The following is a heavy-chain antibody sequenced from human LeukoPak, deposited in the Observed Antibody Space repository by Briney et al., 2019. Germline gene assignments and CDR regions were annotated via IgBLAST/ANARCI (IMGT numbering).Heavy chain of an antibody. CDR2: IYYSGST. D-gene: IGHD1-7*01. V-gene: IGHV4-39*07. J-gene: IGHJ6*03. Sequence: SETLSLTCTVSGGSISSSSYYWGWIRQPPGKGLEWIGNIYYSGSTYYNPSLKSRVTISVDTSKNQFSLKLSSVTAADTAVYYCARGTTTARPYYYYYYMDVWGKGTTVTVSS. CDR3: ARGTTTARPYYYYYYMDV. CDR1: GGSISSSSYY.